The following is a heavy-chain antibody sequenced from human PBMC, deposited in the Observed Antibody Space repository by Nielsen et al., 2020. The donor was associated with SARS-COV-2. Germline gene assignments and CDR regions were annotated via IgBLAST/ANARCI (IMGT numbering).Heavy chain of an antibody. J-gene: IGHJ4*02. CDR3: ARDVESGYSYGPENYFDY. V-gene: IGHV3-9*01. D-gene: IGHD5-18*01. CDR1: GFTFNSYA. Sequence: SLKISCAASGFTFNSYAMHWVRQAPGKGLEWVSGISWNSGSIGYADSVKGRFTISRDNAKNSLYLQMNSLRAEDTAVYYCARDVESGYSYGPENYFDYWGQGTLVTVSS. CDR2: ISWNSGSI.